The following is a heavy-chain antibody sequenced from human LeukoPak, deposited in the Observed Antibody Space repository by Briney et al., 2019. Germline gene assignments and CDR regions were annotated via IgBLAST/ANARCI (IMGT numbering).Heavy chain of an antibody. D-gene: IGHD2-8*01. CDR2: IKSNSGGA. V-gene: IGHV1-2*02. Sequence: ASVKVSCKASGYTFTGYYIHWVRQAPGQGVEWMGCIKSNSGGAYYAQNFQDRVTMTRDTSISTAYMELSRLRSDDTAVYYCARVWPCSNGVCPDVFEYWGQGTLVTVSS. CDR1: GYTFTGYY. J-gene: IGHJ4*02. CDR3: ARVWPCSNGVCPDVFEY.